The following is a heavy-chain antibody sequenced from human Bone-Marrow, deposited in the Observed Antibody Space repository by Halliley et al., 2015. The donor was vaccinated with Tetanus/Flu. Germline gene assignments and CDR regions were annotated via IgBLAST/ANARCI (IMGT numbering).Heavy chain of an antibody. D-gene: IGHD2-21*02. V-gene: IGHV4-61*01. Sequence: TLSLTCTVSGGSVSSGSSYWSWIRQPPEKGLEWIGYVHYSGDNMYNPSLKSRVTISVDTSKNQFSLKLTSVTAADTAVYYCARDQWEKRKKDWYWSGMGVWGHGTTVTVSS. CDR2: VHYSGDN. J-gene: IGHJ6*02. CDR1: GGSVSSGSSY. CDR3: ARDQWEKRKKDWYWSGMGV.